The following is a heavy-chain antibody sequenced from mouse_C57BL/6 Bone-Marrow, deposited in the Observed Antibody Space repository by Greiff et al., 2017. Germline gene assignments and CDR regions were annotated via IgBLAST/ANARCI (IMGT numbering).Heavy chain of an antibody. Sequence: QVQLQQSGAELVRPGASVTLSCKASGYTFTDYEMHWVKQTPVHGLAWIGAIDPETGGTAYNQKFKGKAILTADKSSSTAYMELRSLTSEDSAVYYCTRWVIYYGNYAWFAYWGQGTLVTVSA. CDR2: IDPETGGT. J-gene: IGHJ3*01. D-gene: IGHD2-1*01. CDR3: TRWVIYYGNYAWFAY. CDR1: GYTFTDYE. V-gene: IGHV1-15*01.